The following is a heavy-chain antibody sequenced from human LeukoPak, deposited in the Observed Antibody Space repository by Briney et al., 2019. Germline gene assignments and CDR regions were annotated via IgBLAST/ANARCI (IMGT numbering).Heavy chain of an antibody. CDR3: ARDPAEFSYQDY. V-gene: IGHV3-21*01. CDR2: ISSSSSYI. D-gene: IGHD5-18*01. Sequence: PGGSLRLSCAASGFTFSSYSMNWVRQAPGKGLEWVSSISSSSSYIYYADSVKGRFTISRDNAKNSLYLQMNSLRAEDTAVYYCARDPAEFSYQDYWGQGTLVTVSS. CDR1: GFTFSSYS. J-gene: IGHJ4*02.